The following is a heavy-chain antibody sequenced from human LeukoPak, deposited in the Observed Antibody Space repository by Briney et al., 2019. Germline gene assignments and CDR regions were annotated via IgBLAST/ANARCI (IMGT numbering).Heavy chain of an antibody. CDR3: AKGQYGAYSVWSFDY. CDR2: ISGSSGNT. Sequence: PGGSLRLSCAASGFTFSSYVMSWVRQAPGKGLEWVSGISGSSGNTYYADSVKGRFTISRDNSKNTLYLQMNSLRAEDTAVYYCAKGQYGAYSVWSFDYWGQGTLVTVSS. V-gene: IGHV3-23*01. J-gene: IGHJ4*02. CDR1: GFTFSSYV. D-gene: IGHD4-23*01.